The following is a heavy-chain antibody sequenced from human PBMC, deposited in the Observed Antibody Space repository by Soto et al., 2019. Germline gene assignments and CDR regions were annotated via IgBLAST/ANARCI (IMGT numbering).Heavy chain of an antibody. J-gene: IGHJ3*02. CDR1: GFTFSSYA. Sequence: GGSLRLSCAASGFTFSSYAISWVRQAPGKGLEWVSAISGSGGSTYYADSVKGRFTISRDNSKNTLYLQMNSLRAEDTAVYYCAKLVVVVAATPDAFDIWGQGTMVTVSS. D-gene: IGHD2-15*01. CDR2: ISGSGGST. CDR3: AKLVVVVAATPDAFDI. V-gene: IGHV3-23*01.